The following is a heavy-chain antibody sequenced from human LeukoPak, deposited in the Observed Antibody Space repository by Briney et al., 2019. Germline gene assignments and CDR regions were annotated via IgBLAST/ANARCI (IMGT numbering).Heavy chain of an antibody. J-gene: IGHJ4*02. Sequence: SETLSLTCTVSGGSISSGSYYWSWIRQPAGKGLEWIGRIYTSGSTNYNPSLKSRVTISVDTSKIQFSLKLSSVTAADTAVYYCARLALQEVGATQTYYLDYWGQGTLVTVSS. CDR2: IYTSGST. D-gene: IGHD1-26*01. CDR3: ARLALQEVGATQTYYLDY. V-gene: IGHV4-61*02. CDR1: GGSISSGSYY.